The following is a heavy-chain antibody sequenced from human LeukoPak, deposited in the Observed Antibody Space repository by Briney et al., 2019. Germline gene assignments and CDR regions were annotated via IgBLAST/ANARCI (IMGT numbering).Heavy chain of an antibody. CDR2: IYTSGST. J-gene: IGHJ6*03. V-gene: IGHV4-4*07. D-gene: IGHD6-13*01. CDR3: ARDIPSSSWSTYYYYYMDV. CDR1: GGSISSYY. Sequence: SETLSLTCTVSGGSISSYYWSWIRQPAGKGLEWIGRIYTSGSTNYNPSLKSRVTISVDTSKNQFSLRLSSVTAADTAVYYCARDIPSSSWSTYYYYYMDVWGKGTTVTISS.